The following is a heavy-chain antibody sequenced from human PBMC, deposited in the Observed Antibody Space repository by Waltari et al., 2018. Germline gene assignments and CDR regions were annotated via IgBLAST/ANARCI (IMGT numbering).Heavy chain of an antibody. J-gene: IGHJ3*01. CDR3: ATYIGASIGTAAFDV. Sequence: GWIRHPPGKGPEWTGTISYSGATYNNPSLKSRVTISVDTSKNQYSLKLTSVTAADTAVYYCATYIGASIGTAAFDVWGQGTMVTVSS. CDR2: ISYSGAT. D-gene: IGHD5-12*01. V-gene: IGHV4-39*01.